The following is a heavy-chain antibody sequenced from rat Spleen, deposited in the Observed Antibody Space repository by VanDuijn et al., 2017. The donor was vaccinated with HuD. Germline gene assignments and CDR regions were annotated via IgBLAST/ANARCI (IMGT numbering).Heavy chain of an antibody. CDR1: GFTFSNYG. V-gene: IGHV5S13*01. D-gene: IGHD1-9*01. J-gene: IGHJ1*01. CDR2: ITNASGRI. Sequence: EVQLVESGGGLVQPGRSLKLSCAVSGFTFSNYGMAWVRQAPTKGLEWVASITNASGRIYYPDSVKGRFTISRDTAQNTLNLQMNSLRSEDTATYYCARGVYGYNPYWYFDFWGPGTMVTVSS. CDR3: ARGVYGYNPYWYFDF.